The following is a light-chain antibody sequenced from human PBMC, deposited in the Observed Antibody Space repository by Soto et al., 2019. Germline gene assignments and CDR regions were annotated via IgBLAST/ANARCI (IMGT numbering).Light chain of an antibody. CDR1: QSISDS. V-gene: IGKV3-15*01. CDR2: SAS. CDR3: QEYNSGPWT. Sequence: EIVMTQSPATLSVSTGGRVTLSCRASQSISDSLAWYQQKPGQAPRLLIYSASRRATGFPGRFSGSGSGTDFTLTISSLQSEDLAVYYCQEYNSGPWTFGQGTKVDIK. J-gene: IGKJ1*01.